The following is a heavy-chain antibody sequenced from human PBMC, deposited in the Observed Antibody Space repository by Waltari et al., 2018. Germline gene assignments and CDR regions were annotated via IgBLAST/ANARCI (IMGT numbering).Heavy chain of an antibody. D-gene: IGHD6-19*01. Sequence: QVQLVESGGRVVQPGRSLRLSCAPSGFTFSSYGMHWVRQAPGKGLEWVAVISYDGSNKYYADSVKGRFTISRDNSKNTLYLQMNSLRAEDTAVYYCAKDLPSDGIAVAGTDDYWGQGTLVTVSS. CDR3: AKDLPSDGIAVAGTDDY. CDR1: GFTFSSYG. V-gene: IGHV3-30*18. J-gene: IGHJ4*02. CDR2: ISYDGSNK.